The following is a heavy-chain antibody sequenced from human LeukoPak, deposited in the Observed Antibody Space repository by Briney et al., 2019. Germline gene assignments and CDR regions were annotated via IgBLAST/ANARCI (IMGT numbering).Heavy chain of an antibody. D-gene: IGHD3-16*02. CDR3: ATRGDLSWFGALRH. CDR1: GFTFSKYW. J-gene: IGHJ4*02. CDR2: IGQDGRET. V-gene: IGHV3-7*01. Sequence: GGSLRLSCVVSGFTFSKYWMDWVRQAPGKGLEWVAFIGQDGRETNYAGSVKGRFTISRDNAKISLYLQMNNLRVEDTAVYYCATRGDLSWFGALRHWSQGTVVTVSS.